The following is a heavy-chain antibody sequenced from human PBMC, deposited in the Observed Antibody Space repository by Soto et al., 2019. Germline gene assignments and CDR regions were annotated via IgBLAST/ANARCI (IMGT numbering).Heavy chain of an antibody. CDR2: IYPGDSDT. D-gene: IGHD2-2*01. Sequence: GESLKISCKGSGYSFTSYWIGWVRQMPGKGLEWMGIIYPGDSDTRYSPSFQGQVTISADKSISTAYLQWSSLKASDTAMYYCARPTGYCSSTSCFSDYYYGMDVWGQGTTVTVSS. J-gene: IGHJ6*02. CDR3: ARPTGYCSSTSCFSDYYYGMDV. V-gene: IGHV5-51*01. CDR1: GYSFTSYW.